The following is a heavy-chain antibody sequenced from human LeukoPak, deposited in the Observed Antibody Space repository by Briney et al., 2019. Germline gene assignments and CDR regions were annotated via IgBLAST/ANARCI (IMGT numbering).Heavy chain of an antibody. CDR2: IGSSGSTI. J-gene: IGHJ4*02. Sequence: GGPLRLSCAASGFTFSTYEMNWVRQAPGKGLEWVSYIGSSGSTIYYADSVKGRFTISRDNAKNSLYLQLNSLRAEDTAVYYCAGLGAFNYWGQGTLVTVSS. CDR1: GFTFSTYE. CDR3: AGLGAFNY. D-gene: IGHD3-16*01. V-gene: IGHV3-48*03.